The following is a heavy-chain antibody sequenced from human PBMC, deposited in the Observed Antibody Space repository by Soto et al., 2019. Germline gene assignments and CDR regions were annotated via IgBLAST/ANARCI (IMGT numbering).Heavy chain of an antibody. J-gene: IGHJ4*02. CDR1: GFTVSSSNY. D-gene: IGHD5-12*01. CDR2: IYTGGTT. CDR3: PGYGY. V-gene: IGHV3-53*01. Sequence: PGGSLRLSCVVSGFTVSSSNYMSWVRQAPGKELERVSVIYTGGTTYYADSVKGRFNISRDNSKNTLYLQMNSLRAEDTAVYYSPGYGYWGQGTLFTVPS.